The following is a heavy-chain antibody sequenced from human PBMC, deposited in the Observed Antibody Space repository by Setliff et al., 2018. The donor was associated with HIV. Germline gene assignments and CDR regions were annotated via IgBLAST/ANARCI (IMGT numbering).Heavy chain of an antibody. CDR1: GGSISTTTYY. CDR3: ARRKGNAGPFFDS. Sequence: PSETLSLTCTVSGGSISTTTYYWGWIRQPPGRGLEWIGTIIYSGSPYYSPSLESRVTISADSSKNQFSLKLSSVTAGDTAVYYCARRKGNAGPFFDSWGPGTLVTVSS. V-gene: IGHV4-39*01. D-gene: IGHD1-1*01. J-gene: IGHJ4*02. CDR2: IIYSGSP.